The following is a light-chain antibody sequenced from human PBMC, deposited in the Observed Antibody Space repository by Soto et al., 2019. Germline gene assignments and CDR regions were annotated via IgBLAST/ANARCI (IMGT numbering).Light chain of an antibody. J-gene: IGKJ4*01. CDR3: QLCASWPFT. CDR1: QSVRSNY. V-gene: IGKV3-20*01. CDR2: GAS. Sequence: EIVLTQSPGTLSLSSGERATLSCRASQSVRSNYLAWYQQKPGQAPRLLIYGASSRATGIPDRFGGSGSGTDYTLTISSLEPEEFGVYYCQLCASWPFTFGGGTKVEIK.